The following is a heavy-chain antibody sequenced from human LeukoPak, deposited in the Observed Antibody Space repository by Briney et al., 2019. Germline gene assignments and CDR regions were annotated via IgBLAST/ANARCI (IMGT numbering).Heavy chain of an antibody. CDR2: IHYSGNT. V-gene: IGHV4-59*08. CDR1: GGSISSYY. D-gene: IGHD6-19*01. J-gene: IGHJ4*02. CDR3: ARWYSSGWAFDY. Sequence: SETLSLTCTVSGGSISSYYWNWIRQPPGKGLEWVGYIHYSGNTKYNSSLKSRATTSVDTSKSQFSLKLSPVTAADTAVYYCARWYSSGWAFDYWGQGTLVTVSS.